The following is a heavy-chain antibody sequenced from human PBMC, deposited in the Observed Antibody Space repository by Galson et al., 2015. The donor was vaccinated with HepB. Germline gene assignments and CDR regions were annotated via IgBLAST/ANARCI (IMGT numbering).Heavy chain of an antibody. Sequence: LSLTCAVYGGSFSGYYWSWIRQPPGKGLEWIGEINHSGSTNYNPSLKSRVTISVDTSKNQFSLKLSSVTAADTAVYYCAVVPAATSSDYWGQGTLVTVSS. D-gene: IGHD2-2*01. CDR2: INHSGST. J-gene: IGHJ4*02. CDR1: GGSFSGYY. V-gene: IGHV4-34*01. CDR3: AVVPAATSSDY.